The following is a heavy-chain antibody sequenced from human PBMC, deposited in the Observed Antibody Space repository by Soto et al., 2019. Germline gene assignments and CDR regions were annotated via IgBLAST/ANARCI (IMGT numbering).Heavy chain of an antibody. CDR3: ARGGTGNNWFDP. CDR2: IYYSGST. D-gene: IGHD3-10*01. Sequence: QVQLQESGPGLVKPSQTLSLTCTVSGGSISSGGYYWSWIRQHPGKGLEWIGYIYYSGSTYYNPSLKSRVTISVDTSKNQFSLKLSSVTAADPAVYYCARGGTGNNWFDPWGQGTLVTVSS. J-gene: IGHJ5*02. CDR1: GGSISSGGYY. V-gene: IGHV4-31*03.